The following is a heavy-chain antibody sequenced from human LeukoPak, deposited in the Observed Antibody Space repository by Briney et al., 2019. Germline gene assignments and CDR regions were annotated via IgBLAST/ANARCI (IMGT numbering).Heavy chain of an antibody. CDR2: IYTSGST. J-gene: IGHJ4*02. D-gene: IGHD3-3*01. Sequence: SQTLSLTCTVSGGSISSGSYYWSWIRQPAGKGLEWIGRIYTSGSTNYNPSLKSRVTISVDTSKNQFSLKLSSVTAADTAVYYCARGSDFWSGYFCLFDYWGQGTLVTVSS. V-gene: IGHV4-61*02. CDR3: ARGSDFWSGYFCLFDY. CDR1: GGSISSGSYY.